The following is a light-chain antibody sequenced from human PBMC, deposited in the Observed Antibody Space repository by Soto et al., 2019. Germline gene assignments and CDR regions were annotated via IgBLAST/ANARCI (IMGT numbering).Light chain of an antibody. V-gene: IGLV1-40*01. CDR1: GSNIGAGSD. CDR2: GNT. Sequence: QSVLTQPPSVSGAPGQRVTISCTGSGSNIGAGSDVHWYQQFPGTAPKLLIFGNTNRPSGVPHRFSGSKSGTSASLAITGLQAEDEADYYCQSYDSILSETVFGGGTKVTVL. J-gene: IGLJ3*02. CDR3: QSYDSILSETV.